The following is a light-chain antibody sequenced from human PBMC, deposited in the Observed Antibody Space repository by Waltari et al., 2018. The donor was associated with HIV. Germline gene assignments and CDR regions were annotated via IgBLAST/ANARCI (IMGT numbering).Light chain of an antibody. CDR1: QVGNKN. J-gene: IGLJ2*01. V-gene: IGLV3-1*01. CDR2: QDS. Sequence: SYELTQPPSVSVSPGQTASITCSGDQVGNKNVCWYQQKPGQAPVLVIYQDSKRPSRIPERFSGSNSGNTATLTISGTQAMDEADYYCQAWYNSVIFGGGTKLTVL. CDR3: QAWYNSVI.